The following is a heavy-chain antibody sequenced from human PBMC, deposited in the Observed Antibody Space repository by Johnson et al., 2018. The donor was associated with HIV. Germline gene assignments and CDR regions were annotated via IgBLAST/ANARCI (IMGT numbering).Heavy chain of an antibody. D-gene: IGHD5-24*01. J-gene: IGHJ3*02. Sequence: QVHLVESGGGVVQPGRSLRLSCAASGFTFSSNAMHWVRQAPGKGLERVVVISYAGSNKSYADSVKGRFTISRDNSKNTLYLQMNSLRVEDTAGYYCARDGPGDGNAMGGSGAFDIWGQGTMVTVSS. CDR3: ARDGPGDGNAMGGSGAFDI. V-gene: IGHV3-30*14. CDR2: ISYAGSNK. CDR1: GFTFSSNA.